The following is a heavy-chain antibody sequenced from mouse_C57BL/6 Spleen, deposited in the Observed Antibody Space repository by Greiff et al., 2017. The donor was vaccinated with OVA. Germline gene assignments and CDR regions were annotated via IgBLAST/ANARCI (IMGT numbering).Heavy chain of an antibody. D-gene: IGHD2-1*01. Sequence: VQLQQPGAELVKPGASVKMSCKASGYTFTTYWITWVKQRPGQGLEWIGDIYPGSGSTNYNEKFKSKATLTVDTSSSTAYMQLSSLTSEDSAVYYCARSYYGNFGDYWGQGTTLTVSS. CDR3: ARSYYGNFGDY. J-gene: IGHJ2*01. V-gene: IGHV1-55*01. CDR1: GYTFTTYW. CDR2: IYPGSGST.